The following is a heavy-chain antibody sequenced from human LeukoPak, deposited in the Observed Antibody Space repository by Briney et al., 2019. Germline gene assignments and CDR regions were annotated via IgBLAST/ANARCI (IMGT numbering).Heavy chain of an antibody. CDR2: IIPNSGGT. J-gene: IGHJ4*02. Sequence: ASVKVSCKASGYTFIDYHIHWVRQAPGQGLEWMGRIIPNSGGTDYAQKFQGRVTMTRDTSINTAYMELNSLRSDDTAVYHCARDSSYFGGSGYWGQGTLVTVSS. D-gene: IGHD3-16*01. CDR1: GYTFIDYH. CDR3: ARDSSYFGGSGY. V-gene: IGHV1-2*02.